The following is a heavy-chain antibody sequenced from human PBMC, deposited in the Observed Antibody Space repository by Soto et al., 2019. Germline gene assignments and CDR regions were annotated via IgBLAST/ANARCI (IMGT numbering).Heavy chain of an antibody. CDR2: IRSKAYGGTT. D-gene: IGHD2-2*02. CDR1: GFTFGDYA. Sequence: PGGSLRLSCTASGFTFGDYAMSWFRQAPGKGLEWVGFIRSKAYGGTTEYAASVKGRFTISRDDSKSIAYLQMNSLKTEDTAVYYCTRAPPIGYCSSTSCYTYCSGGSCYSDAFDTWGQGTMVTVS. J-gene: IGHJ3*02. V-gene: IGHV3-49*03. CDR3: TRAPPIGYCSSTSCYTYCSGGSCYSDAFDT.